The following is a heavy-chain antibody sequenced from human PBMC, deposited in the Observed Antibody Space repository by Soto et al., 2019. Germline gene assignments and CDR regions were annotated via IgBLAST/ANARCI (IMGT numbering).Heavy chain of an antibody. CDR3: AKGRGQNCNFVH. Sequence: EVQLLESGGGSVQPGGSLRLSCAASGFTFSSYVMHWVRRPPGKGLEWVSSISGRGGTAYYADSVTGRFSISRDTLVNTLYLQMNSLRAEYTAVYDFAKGRGQNCNFVHWGQGTLVTVSS. D-gene: IGHD1-7*01. CDR1: GFTFSSYV. V-gene: IGHV3-23*01. J-gene: IGHJ4*02. CDR2: ISGRGGTA.